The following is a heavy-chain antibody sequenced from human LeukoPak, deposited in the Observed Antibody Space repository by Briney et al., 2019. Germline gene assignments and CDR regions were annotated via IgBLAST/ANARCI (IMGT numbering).Heavy chain of an antibody. CDR3: ARDTYSYDTSGDAFDI. J-gene: IGHJ3*02. Sequence: SETLSLTCTVSGGSISSHYWSWIRQPPGKGLEWIGCISYSGSTNYNPSLKSRVTISVDTPKKQFSLKLSPVTAADTAVYYCARDTYSYDTSGDAFDIWGQGTMVTVSS. V-gene: IGHV4-59*11. CDR2: ISYSGST. D-gene: IGHD3-22*01. CDR1: GGSISSHY.